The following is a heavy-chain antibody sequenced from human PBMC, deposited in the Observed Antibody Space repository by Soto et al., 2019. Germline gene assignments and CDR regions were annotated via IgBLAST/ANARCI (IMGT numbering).Heavy chain of an antibody. J-gene: IGHJ4*02. D-gene: IGHD1-26*01. CDR2: ISGSGGST. V-gene: IGHV3-23*01. CDR3: AKDQPVYSGSYESVFDY. Sequence: GGSLRLSCAASGFTFSSYAMSWVRQAPGKGLEWVPAISGSGGSTYYADSVKGRFTISRDNSKNTLYLQMNSLRAEDTAVYYCAKDQPVYSGSYESVFDYWGKGTLVTVSS. CDR1: GFTFSSYA.